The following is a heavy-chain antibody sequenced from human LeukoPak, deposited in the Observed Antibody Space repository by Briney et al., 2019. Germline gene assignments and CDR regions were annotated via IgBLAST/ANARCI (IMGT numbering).Heavy chain of an antibody. CDR1: GYTFTSYD. J-gene: IGHJ6*02. CDR3: ARGGTDYTSSSYYYAMDV. CDR2: MNPNSGNT. D-gene: IGHD6-13*01. V-gene: IGHV1-8*01. Sequence: ASVKVSCKASGYTFTSYDINWVRQATGQGLEWMGWMNPNSGNTGYAQKFQGRVTMTRNTSISTAYMELSSLRSEDTAVYYCARGGTDYTSSSYYYAMDVWGQGTTVAVSS.